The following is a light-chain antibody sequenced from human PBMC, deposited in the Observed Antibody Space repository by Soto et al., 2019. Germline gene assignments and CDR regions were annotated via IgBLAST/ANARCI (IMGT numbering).Light chain of an antibody. CDR1: SSNIGAGYD. CDR3: QSYDTSLRGRI. V-gene: IGLV1-40*01. Sequence: QSVLTQPPSVSGAPGQRVTISCTGSSSNIGAGYDVHWYQQLPGTAPKLLIYADSHRPSGVPDRFSGSRSGTSASLAITGLQAEDEGDYYCQSYDTSLRGRIFGGGTKLTVL. CDR2: ADS. J-gene: IGLJ2*01.